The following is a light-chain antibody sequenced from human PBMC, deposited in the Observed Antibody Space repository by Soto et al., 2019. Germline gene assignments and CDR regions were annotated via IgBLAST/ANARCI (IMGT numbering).Light chain of an antibody. J-gene: IGKJ5*01. CDR1: QSVSSSY. Sequence: IVLTQSPGTLSLSPGERATLSCRASQSVSSSYLAWYQQKPGQAPRLLIFGASSRATAIPDRFSGSGSGTDFTLTISRLEPEDFAVYYCQQYGSSPSITFGQGTRLEIK. CDR3: QQYGSSPSIT. CDR2: GAS. V-gene: IGKV3-20*01.